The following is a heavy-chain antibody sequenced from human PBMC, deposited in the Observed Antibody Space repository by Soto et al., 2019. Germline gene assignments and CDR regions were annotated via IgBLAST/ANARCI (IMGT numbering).Heavy chain of an antibody. CDR3: ARVRRYSSSWPDYYYYGMDV. V-gene: IGHV3-33*01. J-gene: IGHJ6*02. CDR2: IWYDGSNK. CDR1: GFTFSSYG. D-gene: IGHD6-13*01. Sequence: AGGSLRLSCAASGFTFSSYGMHWVRQAPGKGLEWVAVIWYDGSNKYYADSVKGRFTISRDNSKNTLYLQMNSLRAEDTAVYYCARVRRYSSSWPDYYYYGMDVWGQGTTVTVSS.